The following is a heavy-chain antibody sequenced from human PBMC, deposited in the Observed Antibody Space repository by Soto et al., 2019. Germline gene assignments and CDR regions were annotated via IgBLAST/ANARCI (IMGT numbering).Heavy chain of an antibody. CDR2: ISSSSSTI. V-gene: IGHV3-48*01. Sequence: EVQLVESGGGLVQPGGSLRLSCAASGFTFSSYSMNWVRQAPGKGLEWVSYISSSSSTIYYADSVKGRFTISRDNAKNPLYLQRHSLRSEETAVYYCARDPTPSITMVRGVILKGDGDTYYYYYMDVWGKGTTVTVSS. CDR3: ARDPTPSITMVRGVILKGDGDTYYYYYMDV. J-gene: IGHJ6*03. D-gene: IGHD3-10*01. CDR1: GFTFSSYS.